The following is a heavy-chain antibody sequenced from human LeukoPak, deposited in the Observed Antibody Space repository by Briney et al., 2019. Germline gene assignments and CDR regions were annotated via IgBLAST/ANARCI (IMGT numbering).Heavy chain of an antibody. CDR1: GYTFTGYY. D-gene: IGHD6-13*01. CDR2: INPNSGGT. V-gene: IGHV1-2*02. CDR3: ALGQLVLSYFDY. Sequence: ASVKVSCKASGYTFTGYYMHWVRQAPGQGLEWMGWINPNSGGTNYAQKFQGRVTITADKSTSTAYMELSSLRSEDTAVYYCALGQLVLSYFDYWGQGTLVTVSS. J-gene: IGHJ4*02.